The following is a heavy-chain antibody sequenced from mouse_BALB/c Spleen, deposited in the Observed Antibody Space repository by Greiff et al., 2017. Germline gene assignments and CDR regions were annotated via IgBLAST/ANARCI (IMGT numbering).Heavy chain of an antibody. J-gene: IGHJ2*01. V-gene: IGHV1-4*02. CDR3: ARYGNSHFDY. D-gene: IGHD2-1*01. CDR2: INPSSGYT. Sequence: VQLQQSAAELARPGASVKMSCKASGYTFTSYTMHWVKQRPGQGLEWIGYINPSSGYTEYNQKFKDKTTLTADKSSSTAYMQLSSLTSEDSAVYYCARYGNSHFDYWGQGTTLTVSS. CDR1: GYTFTSYT.